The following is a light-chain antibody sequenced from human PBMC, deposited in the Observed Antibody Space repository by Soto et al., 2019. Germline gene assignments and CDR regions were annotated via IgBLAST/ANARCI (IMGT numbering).Light chain of an antibody. CDR1: QSISTNN. V-gene: IGKV3-20*01. J-gene: IGKJ2*01. CDR2: GTS. CDR3: QRYGPSPYT. Sequence: VLTQYPGTLSLSPGERATLSCRASQSISTNNLAWYQHKPGQAPRLLLFGTSIRATATPDRFTGSGSGTDFTLTITAVEPEDFAVDYCQRYGPSPYTFGQGPKMEIK.